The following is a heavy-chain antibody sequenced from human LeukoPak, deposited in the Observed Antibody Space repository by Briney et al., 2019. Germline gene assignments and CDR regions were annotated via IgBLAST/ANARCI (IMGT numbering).Heavy chain of an antibody. D-gene: IGHD3-10*01. J-gene: IGHJ4*02. Sequence: GGSLRLSCAASGFTFSSYWMSWVRQAPGKGLEWVANIKQDGSEKYYVDSVKGRFTISRDNAKNSLYLQMNSLRAEDTAVYYCAREVIEWFGVHYFDYWGQGTLVTVSS. V-gene: IGHV3-7*03. CDR2: IKQDGSEK. CDR1: GFTFSSYW. CDR3: AREVIEWFGVHYFDY.